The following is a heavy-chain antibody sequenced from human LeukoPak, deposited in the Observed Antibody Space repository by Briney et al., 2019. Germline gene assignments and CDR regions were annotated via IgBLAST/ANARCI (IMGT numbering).Heavy chain of an antibody. Sequence: GGSLRLSCAASGFTSDDYGMSWVRQAPGKGLEWVSGINWNGGSTGYADSVKGRFTISRDNAKNSLYLQMNSLRAEDTALYYCARDSHYGDLGYYFDYWGQGTLVTVSS. CDR1: GFTSDDYG. V-gene: IGHV3-20*04. CDR2: INWNGGST. J-gene: IGHJ4*02. CDR3: ARDSHYGDLGYYFDY. D-gene: IGHD4-17*01.